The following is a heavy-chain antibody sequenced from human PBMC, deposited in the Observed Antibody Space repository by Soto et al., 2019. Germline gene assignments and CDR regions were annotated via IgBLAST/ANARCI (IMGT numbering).Heavy chain of an antibody. CDR1: GFTFSSYG. Sequence: QVQPVESGGGVVQPGRSLRLSCAASGFTFSSYGMHWVRQAPGKGLEWVAVIWYDGSNKYYADSVKGRFTISRDNSKNTLYLQMNSLRAEDTAVYYCASLGYCSSTSCYLDYWGQGTLVTVSS. V-gene: IGHV3-33*01. CDR2: IWYDGSNK. J-gene: IGHJ4*02. CDR3: ASLGYCSSTSCYLDY. D-gene: IGHD2-2*01.